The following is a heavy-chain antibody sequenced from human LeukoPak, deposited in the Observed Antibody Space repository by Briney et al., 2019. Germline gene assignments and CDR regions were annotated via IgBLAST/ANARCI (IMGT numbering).Heavy chain of an antibody. CDR1: GGSISSYY. J-gene: IGHJ6*03. CDR2: IYTSGST. D-gene: IGHD3-10*01. V-gene: IGHV4-4*07. CDR3: ARSKGGVWFGDTTKNYYMDV. Sequence: PSETLSLTCTVSGGSISSYYWSWIRQPAGKGLEWLGRIYTSGSTNYNPSLKSRVTMSVDTSKNQFSLKLSSVTAADTAVYYCARSKGGVWFGDTTKNYYMDVWGKGTTVTVSS.